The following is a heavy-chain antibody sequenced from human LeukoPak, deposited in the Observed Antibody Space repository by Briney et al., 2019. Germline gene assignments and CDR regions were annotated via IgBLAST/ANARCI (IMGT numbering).Heavy chain of an antibody. V-gene: IGHV1-8*01. Sequence: ASVKVSCKASGYTFTTYDINWVRQATGQGLEWMGWMNPNSGNTGYAQKFQGRVTMTRYTSMSTAYMELNSLRFEDTAVYYCARANYYGSGKKDLDYWGQGTLVTVSS. D-gene: IGHD3-10*01. J-gene: IGHJ4*02. CDR3: ARANYYGSGKKDLDY. CDR1: GYTFTTYD. CDR2: MNPNSGNT.